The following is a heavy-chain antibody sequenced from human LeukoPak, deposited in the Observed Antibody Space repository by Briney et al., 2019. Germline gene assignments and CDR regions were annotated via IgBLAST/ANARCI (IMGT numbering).Heavy chain of an antibody. V-gene: IGHV3-23*01. J-gene: IGHJ4*02. Sequence: GGTLRLSCEVSGFTFNSYVMSWVRRAPGKGLEWVSSFNGRGGYTFYADSVKGRFTLSSDNSKNTLHLQMISLRAEDTAVYYCAKGDQPLLYGGAFDSWGQGTLVTVSS. D-gene: IGHD2-2*02. CDR1: GFTFNSYV. CDR2: FNGRGGYT. CDR3: AKGDQPLLYGGAFDS.